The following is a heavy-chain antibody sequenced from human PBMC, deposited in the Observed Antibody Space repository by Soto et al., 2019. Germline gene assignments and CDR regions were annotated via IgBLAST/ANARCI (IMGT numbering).Heavy chain of an antibody. Sequence: PGGSLRLSCVASGFTFSTYEMNWVRQDPGKGLEWVSYISSSGTTIYYADSVTGRFTISRDNAKISLYLQMNSLRVEDSAIYYCTRDLYSYDVWGQGTLVTVSS. CDR1: GFTFSTYE. D-gene: IGHD3-16*01. J-gene: IGHJ4*02. V-gene: IGHV3-48*03. CDR2: ISSSGTTI. CDR3: TRDLYSYDV.